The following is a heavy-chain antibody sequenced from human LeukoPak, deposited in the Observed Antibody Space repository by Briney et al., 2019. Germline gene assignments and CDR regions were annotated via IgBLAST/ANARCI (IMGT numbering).Heavy chain of an antibody. D-gene: IGHD1-26*01. CDR1: GFTVSSNH. CDR2: IYSGGST. J-gene: IGHJ4*02. V-gene: IGHV3-53*01. Sequence: PGGSLRLSCAASGFTVSSNHMSWVRQAPGKGLEWVSVIYSGGSTYYADSVKGRFTISRDNSKNTPYLQMNSLRAEDTAVYYCARHQARIVGATSGCDYWGQGTLVTVSS. CDR3: ARHQARIVGATSGCDY.